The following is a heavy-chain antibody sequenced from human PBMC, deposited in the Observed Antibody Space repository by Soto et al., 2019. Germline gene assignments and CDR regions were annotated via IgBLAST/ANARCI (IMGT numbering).Heavy chain of an antibody. CDR1: GFAISSYS. V-gene: IGHV3-30-3*01. Sequence: QVQLVESGGGVVQPGTSLRLSCAASGFAISSYSMHWVRQAPGKGLEWVAGMSFDGNSKYFADSVKGRFMISRDTSKNTWSLEMESLGAEDSALYHCTRGGSGIANDDFEYWGQGTQVTVSS. CDR3: TRGGSGIANDDFEY. D-gene: IGHD2-21*01. CDR2: MSFDGNSK. J-gene: IGHJ4*02.